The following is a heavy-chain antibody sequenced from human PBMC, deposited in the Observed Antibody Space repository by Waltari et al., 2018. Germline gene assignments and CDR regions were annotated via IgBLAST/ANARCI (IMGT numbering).Heavy chain of an antibody. CDR2: ISGSGGST. D-gene: IGHD3-22*01. CDR1: GFTFSSYA. V-gene: IGHV3-23*01. Sequence: EVQLLESGGGLVQPGGSLRLSCAASGFTFSSYAMSWVRQAPGKGLEWVSAISGSGGSTYYADSVKGRFTISRDNSKNTLYLQMNSLRAEDTAVYYCAKEPYDSSGYTWNFDYWGQGTLVTVSS. J-gene: IGHJ4*02. CDR3: AKEPYDSSGYTWNFDY.